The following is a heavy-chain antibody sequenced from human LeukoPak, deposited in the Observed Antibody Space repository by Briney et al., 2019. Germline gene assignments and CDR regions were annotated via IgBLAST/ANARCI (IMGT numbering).Heavy chain of an antibody. Sequence: SETLSLTCTASGCTISSYSWSWIRQPPGKGLEWIGYIYYSGSTNYNPSLKSRVTISVDTSKNQFSLKLSSVTAADTAVCYCARGMVRGDAFDIWGQGTMVTVSS. CDR3: ARGMVRGDAFDI. J-gene: IGHJ3*02. V-gene: IGHV4-59*01. CDR1: GCTISSYS. D-gene: IGHD3-10*01. CDR2: IYYSGST.